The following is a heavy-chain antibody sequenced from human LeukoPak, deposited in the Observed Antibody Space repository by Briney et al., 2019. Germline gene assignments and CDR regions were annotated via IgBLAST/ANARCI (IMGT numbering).Heavy chain of an antibody. D-gene: IGHD6-19*01. Sequence: SGPTLVKPTQTLTLTCTFSGFSLSTSGMCVSWIRQPPGKALEWLALIDWDDDKYYSTSLKTRLTISKDTSKNQVVLTMTNMDPVDTATYYCARIREYSSGWGSLPNDAFDIWGQGTMVTVSS. CDR1: GFSLSTSGMC. CDR2: IDWDDDK. CDR3: ARIREYSSGWGSLPNDAFDI. V-gene: IGHV2-70*01. J-gene: IGHJ3*02.